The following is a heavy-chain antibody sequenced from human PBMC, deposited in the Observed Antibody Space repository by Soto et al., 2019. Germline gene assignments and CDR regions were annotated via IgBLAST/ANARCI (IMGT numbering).Heavy chain of an antibody. CDR2: INPNSGGT. V-gene: IGHV1-2*02. CDR3: ARVRRSSVFGVVIRRHDAFDI. Sequence: GASVKVSCKASGYTFTGYYMHWVRQAPGQGLEWMGWINPNSGGTNYAQKFQGRVTMTRDTSISTAYMELSRLRSDDTAVYYCARVRRSSVFGVVIRRHDAFDIWGQGTMVTVS. J-gene: IGHJ3*02. CDR1: GYTFTGYY. D-gene: IGHD3-3*01.